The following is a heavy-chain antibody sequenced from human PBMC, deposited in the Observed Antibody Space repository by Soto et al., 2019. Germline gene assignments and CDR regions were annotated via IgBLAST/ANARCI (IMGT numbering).Heavy chain of an antibody. CDR2: IIPIFGTA. V-gene: IGHV1-69*13. J-gene: IGHJ4*02. D-gene: IGHD6-13*01. CDR3: ATEGTAAAGSYFDY. Sequence: ASVKVSCKASGGTFSSYAISWVRQAPGQGLEWMGGIIPIFGTANYAQKFQGRVTITADESTSTAYMELSSLRSEDTAVYYCATEGTAAAGSYFDYWGQGTLVTVSS. CDR1: GGTFSSYA.